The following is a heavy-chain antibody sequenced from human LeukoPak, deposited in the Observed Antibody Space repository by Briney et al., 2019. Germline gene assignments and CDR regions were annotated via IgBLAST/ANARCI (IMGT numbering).Heavy chain of an antibody. V-gene: IGHV3-7*01. CDR1: GFTLSSYW. Sequence: GGSLRLSCAASGFTLSSYWMTWVRQAPGKGLEWVANINQDGSEKYYVDSVKGRFTVSRDNAKNSLFLQMNSLRAEDTAIYYCARDSRRAVAALFDYWGQGTLVTVSS. D-gene: IGHD6-19*01. J-gene: IGHJ4*02. CDR2: INQDGSEK. CDR3: ARDSRRAVAALFDY.